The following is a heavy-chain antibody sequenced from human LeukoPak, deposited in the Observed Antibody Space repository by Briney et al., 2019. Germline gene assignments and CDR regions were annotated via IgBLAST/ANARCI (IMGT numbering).Heavy chain of an antibody. CDR1: GFTVSSNY. V-gene: IGHV3-23*01. Sequence: GGSLRLSCAASGFTVSSNYMSWVRQAPGKGLEWVSAISGSGGSTYYADSVKGRFTISRDNSKNTLYLQMNSLRAEDTAVYYCAKLEDSSGYYYFDYWGQGTLVTVSS. D-gene: IGHD3-22*01. J-gene: IGHJ4*02. CDR2: ISGSGGST. CDR3: AKLEDSSGYYYFDY.